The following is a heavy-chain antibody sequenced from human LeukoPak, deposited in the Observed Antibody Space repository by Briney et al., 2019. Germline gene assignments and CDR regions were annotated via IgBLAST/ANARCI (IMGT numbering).Heavy chain of an antibody. D-gene: IGHD6-13*01. CDR3: ARESDIAASGSLYYFDY. V-gene: IGHV3-30-3*01. Sequence: PGKSLRLSCAASGFTFSGYAIHWVRQAPGKGLEWVAFISYDGTTKYYADSVKGRFTISRDNSKNTLYLQMNSLRAEDTAVYYCARESDIAASGSLYYFDYWGQGTLVTVSS. CDR2: ISYDGTTK. CDR1: GFTFSGYA. J-gene: IGHJ4*02.